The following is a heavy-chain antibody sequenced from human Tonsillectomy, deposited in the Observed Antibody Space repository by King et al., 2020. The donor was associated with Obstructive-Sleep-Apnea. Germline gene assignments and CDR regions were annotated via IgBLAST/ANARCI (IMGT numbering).Heavy chain of an antibody. J-gene: IGHJ6*02. V-gene: IGHV3-15*01. D-gene: IGHD1-26*01. Sequence: VQLVESGGGLVKPGGSLRLSCVASGVSFSGAWMSWVRQASGKGLEWFVRIKSRRDGGVIEDAAVVKGRFTSSRDDSKETLYLQMNSLKIDDTAVYFCSTGAKRRAMDVWGQGTTVTVSS. CDR2: IKSRRDGGVI. CDR3: STGAKRRAMDV. CDR1: GVSFSGAW.